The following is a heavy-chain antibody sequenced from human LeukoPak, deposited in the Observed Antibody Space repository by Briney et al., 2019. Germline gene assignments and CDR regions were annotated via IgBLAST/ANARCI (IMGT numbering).Heavy chain of an antibody. J-gene: IGHJ5*02. CDR1: GGTFGTYA. CDR2: IIPIFGSA. Sequence: SVKVSCKASGGTFGTYAISWVRQAPGQGLEWMGEIIPIFGSANYAQRFQGRVTITTDESTSTAYMELSSLRSEDTAVYYCVRDRGGSYSGNWIDPWGQGTLVTVSS. V-gene: IGHV1-69*05. CDR3: VRDRGGSYSGNWIDP. D-gene: IGHD1-26*01.